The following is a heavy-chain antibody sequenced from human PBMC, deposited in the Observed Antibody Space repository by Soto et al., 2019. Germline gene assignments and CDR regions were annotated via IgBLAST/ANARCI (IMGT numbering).Heavy chain of an antibody. J-gene: IGHJ4*02. CDR2: INWDGGST. CDR3: ARSAGSGSYYPSDY. V-gene: IGHV3-20*01. D-gene: IGHD3-10*01. Sequence: EVQLVESGGGVVRPGGSLRLSCVASGFTFDDFGMSWVRQSPGEGLEWVSTINWDGGSTGYADSVKGRFTISRDSAKKSLYLQMKSLRAEDTALYHCARSAGSGSYYPSDYWGQGTLVTVSS. CDR1: GFTFDDFG.